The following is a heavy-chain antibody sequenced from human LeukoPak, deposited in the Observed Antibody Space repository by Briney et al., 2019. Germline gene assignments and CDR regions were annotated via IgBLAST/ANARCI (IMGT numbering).Heavy chain of an antibody. Sequence: GGSLRLSCAASGFTFSSYWMHWIRQAPGKGLVWVSRIKSDGSSASYADSVKGRFTISRDNAKNTLYLQMNSLRAEDTAVYYCARDLRTPSDTNIAIDYWGQGTLVTVSS. CDR2: IKSDGSSA. J-gene: IGHJ4*02. V-gene: IGHV3-74*01. D-gene: IGHD4-23*01. CDR1: GFTFSSYW. CDR3: ARDLRTPSDTNIAIDY.